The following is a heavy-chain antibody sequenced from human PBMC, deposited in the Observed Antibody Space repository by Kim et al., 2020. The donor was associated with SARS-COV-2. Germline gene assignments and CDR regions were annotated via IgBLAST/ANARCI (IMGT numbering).Heavy chain of an antibody. J-gene: IGHJ4*02. V-gene: IGHV4-59*13. D-gene: IGHD2-15*01. CDR1: GDSISSTY. Sequence: SETLSLTCTVSGDSISSTYWSWIRQAPGKGLEYIGYIYYRGSTNCNPSLKSRVTISMDMSKNQFSLKMRSATAADTAVYYCAGGYCVDGRCYSSPDSCGQGTLVTVSS. CDR2: IYYRGST. CDR3: AGGYCVDGRCYSSPDS.